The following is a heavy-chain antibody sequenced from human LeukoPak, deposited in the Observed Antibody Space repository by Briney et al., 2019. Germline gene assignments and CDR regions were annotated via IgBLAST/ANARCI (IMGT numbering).Heavy chain of an antibody. D-gene: IGHD6-13*01. Sequence: GGSLRLSCAASGFTFNRFGMHWVRQAPGKGLEWVAFIRYDGSSKYYADSVKGRFTISRDNSKNTLYLQMNTLRAEDTAVYYCAKDLTLGADGTYFDYWGQGILVTVSS. J-gene: IGHJ4*02. V-gene: IGHV3-30*02. CDR1: GFTFNRFG. CDR2: IRYDGSSK. CDR3: AKDLTLGADGTYFDY.